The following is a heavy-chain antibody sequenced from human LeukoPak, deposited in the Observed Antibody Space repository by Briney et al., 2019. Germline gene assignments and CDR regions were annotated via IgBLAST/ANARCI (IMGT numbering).Heavy chain of an antibody. CDR3: ARGIAVAGTSSPYNWFDP. V-gene: IGHV4-34*01. CDR2: INHSGST. J-gene: IGHJ5*02. CDR1: GGSFSGYY. Sequence: SETLSLTCAVYGGSFSGYYWGWIRQPPGKGLEWIGEINHSGSTNYDPSLKSRVTISVDTSKNQFSLKLSSVTAADTAVYYCARGIAVAGTSSPYNWFDPWGQGTLVTVSS. D-gene: IGHD6-19*01.